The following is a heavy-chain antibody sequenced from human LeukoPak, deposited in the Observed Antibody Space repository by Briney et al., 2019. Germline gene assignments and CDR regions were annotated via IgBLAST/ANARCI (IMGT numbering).Heavy chain of an antibody. J-gene: IGHJ5*02. Sequence: SETLSLTCAVYGGSFSGYYWSWIRQPPGKGLEWIGEINHSGSTNYNPSLKSRVTISVDTSKNQFSLKLSSVTAADTAVYYCARGRRPVWFDPWGQGTLVTVSS. V-gene: IGHV4-34*01. CDR2: INHSGST. CDR1: GGSFSGYY. D-gene: IGHD6-6*01. CDR3: ARGRRPVWFDP.